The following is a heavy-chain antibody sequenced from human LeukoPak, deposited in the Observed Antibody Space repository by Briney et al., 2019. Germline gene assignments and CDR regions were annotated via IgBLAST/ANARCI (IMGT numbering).Heavy chain of an antibody. CDR2: ISTGSSYI. D-gene: IGHD6-19*01. CDR1: GFTFSSYA. V-gene: IGHV3-21*01. Sequence: GGSLRLSCAASGFTFSSYAMNWVRQAPGKGLEWVSSISTGSSYIYYADSVKGRFTISRDNAKNSLYLQMNSLRAEDTAVYYCARDQDTSGPLGYWGQGTLVTVSS. CDR3: ARDQDTSGPLGY. J-gene: IGHJ4*02.